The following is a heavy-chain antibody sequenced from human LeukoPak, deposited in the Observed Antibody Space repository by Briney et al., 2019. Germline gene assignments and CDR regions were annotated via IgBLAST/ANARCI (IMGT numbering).Heavy chain of an antibody. D-gene: IGHD3-3*01. J-gene: IGHJ6*02. CDR1: GYTFTSYD. Sequence: GSVKVSCKASGYTFTSYDINWVRQATGQGLEWMGWMNPNSGNTGYAQKFQGRVTMTRNTSISTAYMELSSLRSEDTAVYYCARVRYDFWSGYFTTYYYYGMDVWGQGTTVTVSS. CDR3: ARVRYDFWSGYFTTYYYYGMDV. CDR2: MNPNSGNT. V-gene: IGHV1-8*01.